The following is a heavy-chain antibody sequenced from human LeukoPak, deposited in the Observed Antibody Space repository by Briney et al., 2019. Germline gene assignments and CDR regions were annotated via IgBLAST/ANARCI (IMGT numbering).Heavy chain of an antibody. CDR2: IKSKTDGGTT. V-gene: IGHV3-15*01. Sequence: GGSLRLSCAASGFTFSNAWMSWVRQAPGKGLEWVGRIKSKTDGGTTDYAAPVKGRFTISRDDSKNTLYLQMNSLKTDDTAVYYCTKYYYDSSGYYSDAFDIWGQGTKVTVSS. D-gene: IGHD3-22*01. J-gene: IGHJ3*02. CDR3: TKYYYDSSGYYSDAFDI. CDR1: GFTFSNAW.